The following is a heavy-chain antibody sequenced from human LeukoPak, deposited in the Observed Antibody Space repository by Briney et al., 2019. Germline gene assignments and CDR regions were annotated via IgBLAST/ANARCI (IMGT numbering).Heavy chain of an antibody. D-gene: IGHD3-10*01. J-gene: IGHJ4*02. V-gene: IGHV3-48*02. CDR2: ISSSSTVI. Sequence: PGGSLRLSCAASGFTFSSHNMNWVRQAPGKGLEWVSYISSSSTVIYYADSVKGRFTVSRDNAKNSLYLQMNSLRDEDTAVYYCAKDPTLLWFGELCYFDYWGQGTLVTVSS. CDR1: GFTFSSHN. CDR3: AKDPTLLWFGELCYFDY.